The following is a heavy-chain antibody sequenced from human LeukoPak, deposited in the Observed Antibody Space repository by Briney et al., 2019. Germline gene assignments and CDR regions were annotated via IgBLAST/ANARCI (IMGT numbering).Heavy chain of an antibody. CDR2: ISSNGGSI. J-gene: IGHJ3*02. CDR1: GFIFGSYA. D-gene: IGHD3-22*01. Sequence: GGSLRLSCSASGFIFGSYAMHWVRQAPGKGLEYVSGISSNGGSIYYADSVMGRFTVSRDNSKNTLYLQMSGLRAEDTAVYYCVNQITMIVVGPSAAFDIWGQGTMVTVSS. CDR3: VNQITMIVVGPSAAFDI. V-gene: IGHV3-64D*09.